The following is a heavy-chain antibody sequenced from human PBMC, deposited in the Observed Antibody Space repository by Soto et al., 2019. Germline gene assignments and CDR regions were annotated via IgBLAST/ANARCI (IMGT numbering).Heavy chain of an antibody. CDR1: GFTFNNYV. CDR3: AKWGNSSGRVY. Sequence: EVQLLESGGGLVQPGGSLRLSCAASGFTFNNYVMTWVRQAPGKGLEWVSSISGSGGRTYYADSVKGRFTISRDNSKDTLYLQINSLRDEDTAIYYCAKWGNSSGRVYWGQGTLVTVSS. V-gene: IGHV3-23*01. CDR2: ISGSGGRT. D-gene: IGHD6-19*01. J-gene: IGHJ4*02.